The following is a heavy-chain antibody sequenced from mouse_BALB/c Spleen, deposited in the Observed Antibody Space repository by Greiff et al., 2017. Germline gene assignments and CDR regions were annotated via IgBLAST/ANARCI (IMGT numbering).Heavy chain of an antibody. CDR2: IWSGGST. D-gene: IGHD4-1*01. Sequence: QVQLKESGPGLVQPSQSLSITCTVSGFSLTSYGVHWVRQSPGKGLEWLGVIWSGGSTDYNAAFISRLSISKDNSKSQVFFKMNSLQADDTAIYYCARNWDWDYAMDYWGQGTSVTVSS. J-gene: IGHJ4*01. CDR3: ARNWDWDYAMDY. V-gene: IGHV2-4-1*01. CDR1: GFSLTSYG.